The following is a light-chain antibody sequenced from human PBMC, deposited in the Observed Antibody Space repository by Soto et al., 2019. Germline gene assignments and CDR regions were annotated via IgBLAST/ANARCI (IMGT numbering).Light chain of an antibody. CDR3: CSYTVGDTVV. V-gene: IGLV2-8*01. CDR1: TTDVGGYDL. J-gene: IGLJ2*01. CDR2: EVT. Sequence: QSALTQPPSASGSPGQSVTNSCTGTTTDVGGYDLVSWYQQHPGKAPKVIIYEVTKRPSGVPDRFFGSKSGRTASLTVSGLQAEDEAVYYCCSYTVGDTVVFGGGTKLTVL.